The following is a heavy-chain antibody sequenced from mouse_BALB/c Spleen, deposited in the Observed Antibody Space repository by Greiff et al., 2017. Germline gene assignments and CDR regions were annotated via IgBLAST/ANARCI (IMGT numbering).Heavy chain of an antibody. CDR3: ARWDGYYWYFDV. V-gene: IGHV3-2*02. Sequence: EVQRVESGPGLVKPSQSLSLTCTVTGYSITSDYAWNWIRQFPGNKLEWMGYISYSGSTSYNPSLKSRISITRDTSKNQFFLQLNSVTTEDTATYYCARWDGYYWYFDVWGAGTTVTVSS. CDR2: ISYSGST. D-gene: IGHD2-3*01. CDR1: GYSITSDYA. J-gene: IGHJ1*01.